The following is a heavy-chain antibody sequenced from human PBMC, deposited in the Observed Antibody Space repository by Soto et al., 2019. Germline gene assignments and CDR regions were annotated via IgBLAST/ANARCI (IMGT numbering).Heavy chain of an antibody. CDR3: TRAAFGGSPYHYGFDV. V-gene: IGHV3-33*01. D-gene: IGHD1-26*01. CDR2: IWYDGSKK. J-gene: IGHJ6*02. CDR1: GFAFNTHG. Sequence: QVHLVESGGGVVQAGRSLRLSCGASGFAFNTHGMHWVRQAPGKGLEWVAVIWYDGSKKYYADSVKGRFTISRDNSKNAFELQIDSLRVEDTALYYCTRAAFGGSPYHYGFDVWGQGTTVIVAS.